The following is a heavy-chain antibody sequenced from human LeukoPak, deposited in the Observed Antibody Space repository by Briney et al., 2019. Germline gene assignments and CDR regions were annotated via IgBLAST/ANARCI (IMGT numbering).Heavy chain of an antibody. CDR3: ATRGDFWSGYADAFDI. V-gene: IGHV3-23*01. CDR1: GFTFSKNA. D-gene: IGHD3-3*01. Sequence: GGSLRLSCVASGFTFSKNALSWVRQTPGKGLECVSAISGDGRSPYYADSVKGRFTISRDNSKNTLYLQMNSLRAEDTAVYYCATRGDFWSGYADAFDIWGQGTMVTVSS. CDR2: ISGDGRSP. J-gene: IGHJ3*02.